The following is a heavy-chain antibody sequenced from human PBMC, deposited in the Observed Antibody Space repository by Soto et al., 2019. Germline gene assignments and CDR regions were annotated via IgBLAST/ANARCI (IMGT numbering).Heavy chain of an antibody. V-gene: IGHV4-61*01. Sequence: PSETLSLTCSVSGDSVGRGSYHWSWIRQPPGKGLEWIGFKPYTGSPDYNPSLKSRVVISIDRSKNQFSLKLSSVTTTDTAVYFCAKVGWGGDSWGQGTLVTVSS. D-gene: IGHD7-27*01. CDR1: GDSVGRGSYH. J-gene: IGHJ4*02. CDR3: AKVGWGGDS. CDR2: KPYTGSP.